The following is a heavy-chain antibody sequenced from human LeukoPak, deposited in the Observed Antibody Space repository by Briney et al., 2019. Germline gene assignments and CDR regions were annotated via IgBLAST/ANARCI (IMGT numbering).Heavy chain of an antibody. CDR2: ISDIGSI. CDR1: GGSISSYY. J-gene: IGHJ4*02. V-gene: IGHV4-59*08. CDR3: AGHHPRNTVDF. D-gene: IGHD2-8*02. Sequence: SESLSLTCTVSGGSISSYYWSWIRQPAGKGLEWIAYISDIGSINYNPSLKSRVTISLDTSKNQLSLKLRSVTAADTAVYYCAGHHPRNTVDFWGQGTLVTVSS.